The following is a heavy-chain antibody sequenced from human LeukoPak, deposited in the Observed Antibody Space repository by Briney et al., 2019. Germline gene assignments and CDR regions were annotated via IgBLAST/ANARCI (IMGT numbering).Heavy chain of an antibody. Sequence: SVKVSCKASGGTFSSYAISWVRQAPGQGLEWMGGIIPIFGTANYAQKLQGRVTMTTDTSTSTAYMELRSLRSDDTAVYYCARGPYDSSGYDYFDYWGQGTLVTVSS. CDR2: IIPIFGTA. CDR3: ARGPYDSSGYDYFDY. V-gene: IGHV1-69*05. D-gene: IGHD3-22*01. CDR1: GGTFSSYA. J-gene: IGHJ4*02.